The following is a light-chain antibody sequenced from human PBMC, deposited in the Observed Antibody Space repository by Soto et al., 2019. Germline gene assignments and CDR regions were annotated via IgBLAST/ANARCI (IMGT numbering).Light chain of an antibody. CDR2: AAS. CDR3: QQYNSWPYT. CDR1: QSISTN. J-gene: IGKJ4*01. V-gene: IGKV3-15*01. Sequence: DIEMTQSPSSLSASVGDRVTLACRASQSISTNLTWYQQKPGKAPRLLIYAASTMATGVPARFSGSGSGTEFTLTISSLQSEDFAIYFCQQYNSWPYTFGGGTKVEIK.